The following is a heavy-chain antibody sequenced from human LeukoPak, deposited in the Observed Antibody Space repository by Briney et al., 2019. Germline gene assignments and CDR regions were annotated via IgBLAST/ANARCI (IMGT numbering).Heavy chain of an antibody. J-gene: IGHJ4*02. Sequence: PGGSLRLSCAASGFTFSSYAMSWVRQAPGKGLEWVSAISGSGGSTYYADSVKGRFTISRDNSKNTLYLQMNSLRAEDTAVYYCAKGDYDILTGYRRPYYFDYWGQGTLVTVSS. CDR2: ISGSGGST. V-gene: IGHV3-23*01. D-gene: IGHD3-9*01. CDR1: GFTFSSYA. CDR3: AKGDYDILTGYRRPYYFDY.